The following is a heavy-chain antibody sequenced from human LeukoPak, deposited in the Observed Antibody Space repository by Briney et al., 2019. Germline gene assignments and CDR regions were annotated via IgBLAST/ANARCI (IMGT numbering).Heavy chain of an antibody. J-gene: IGHJ4*02. CDR1: GYTFTGYY. CDR3: ARDPSLYCATTSCYDLDY. V-gene: IGHV1-2*02. D-gene: IGHD2-2*01. Sequence: GASVKVSCKASGYTFTGYYMHWVRQAPGQGLEWMGWINPNSGGTNYAQKFQGRVTMTRDQSISTAYMELRRLRSDDTALYYCARDPSLYCATTSCYDLDYWGQGTLVTVSS. CDR2: INPNSGGT.